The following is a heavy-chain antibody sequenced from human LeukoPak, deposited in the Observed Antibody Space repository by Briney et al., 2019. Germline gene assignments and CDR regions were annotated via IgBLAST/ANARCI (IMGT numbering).Heavy chain of an antibody. CDR1: GGTFSNYP. D-gene: IGHD3-22*01. CDR3: AREVNYYDSTAYSTFYFHYGMDV. CDR2: IIPIFGTA. V-gene: IGHV1-69*13. Sequence: SVKVSCKASGGTFSNYPITWVRQAPGQGLEWMGGIIPIFGTANYAQKFQGRLTITADESTTTAYMELSSPRSGDTAVYYCAREVNYYDSTAYSTFYFHYGMDVWGQGTSVTVSS. J-gene: IGHJ6*02.